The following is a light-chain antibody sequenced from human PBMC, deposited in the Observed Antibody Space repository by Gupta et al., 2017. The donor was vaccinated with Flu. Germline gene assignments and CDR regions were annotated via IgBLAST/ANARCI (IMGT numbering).Light chain of an antibody. J-gene: IGKJ2*01. CDR3: QQYNNWPPWK. V-gene: IGKV3-15*01. Sequence: TVLTQYPATLSVSPGERVTLSCRASQNVGTNLVWYQQRPGQPPRLLIYGASIRAPGVPGRFSGSGSGTDFTLTISSLLSEDFAVYSCQQYNNWPPWKFGQATKLEVK. CDR2: GAS. CDR1: QNVGTN.